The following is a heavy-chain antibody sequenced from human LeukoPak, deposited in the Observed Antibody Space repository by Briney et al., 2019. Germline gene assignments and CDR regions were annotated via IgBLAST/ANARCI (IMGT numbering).Heavy chain of an antibody. CDR1: GYTFTSYA. CDR3: ARGDDYKYFDC. J-gene: IGHJ4*02. CDR2: INAGNGNT. Sequence: VKVSCKASGYTFTSYAMHWVRQAPGQRFEWMGWINAGNGNTRYSQKFQGRVTITRDTSASTASMELSSLRSEDTAVYYCARGDDYKYFDCWGQGTLVTVSS. D-gene: IGHD4/OR15-4a*01. V-gene: IGHV1-3*01.